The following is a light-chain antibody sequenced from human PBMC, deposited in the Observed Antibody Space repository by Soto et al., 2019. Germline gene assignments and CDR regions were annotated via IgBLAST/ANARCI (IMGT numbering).Light chain of an antibody. V-gene: IGKV1-9*01. Sequence: DIQLTQSPSFLSASVGDRVTITCRASQGISSYLAWYQQKPGKAPKLLIYAASTLQSGVPSRFSGSGSGTKFTLAMCSLQSEDFATFDCQQGGPVGPGTKEDI. J-gene: IGKJ3*01. CDR3: QQGGP. CDR2: AAS. CDR1: QGISSY.